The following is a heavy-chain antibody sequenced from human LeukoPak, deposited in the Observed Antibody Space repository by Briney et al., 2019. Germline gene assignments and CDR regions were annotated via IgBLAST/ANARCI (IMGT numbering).Heavy chain of an antibody. D-gene: IGHD4-17*01. V-gene: IGHV3-66*03. CDR3: ARDRAVTQDWVEFDP. J-gene: IGHJ5*02. Sequence: QPGGSLRLSCAGSGFSVSNYYMSWVRQAPGKGLEWVSLIRDSGETFYADSVKGRFTTSRDNSKNTMYLQMNRLRVEDTAVYFCARDRAVTQDWVEFDPWGQGTLVTVSS. CDR1: GFSVSNYY. CDR2: IRDSGET.